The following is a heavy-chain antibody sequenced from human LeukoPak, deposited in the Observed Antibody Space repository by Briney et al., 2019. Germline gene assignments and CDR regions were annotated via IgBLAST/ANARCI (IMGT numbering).Heavy chain of an antibody. CDR1: GFTFSSYG. Sequence: GRSLRLSCAASGFTFSSYGMHWVRQAPGKGLEWVAVISYDGSNKYYADSVKGRFTISRDNSKNTLYLQMNSLRAEDTAVYYCAKDHRWELSHFDYWGQGTLVTVSS. CDR3: AKDHRWELSHFDY. V-gene: IGHV3-30*18. D-gene: IGHD1-26*01. J-gene: IGHJ4*02. CDR2: ISYDGSNK.